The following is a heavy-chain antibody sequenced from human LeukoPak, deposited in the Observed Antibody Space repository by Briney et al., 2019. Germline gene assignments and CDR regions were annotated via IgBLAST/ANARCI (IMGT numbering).Heavy chain of an antibody. CDR1: GFTFSSYA. D-gene: IGHD6-19*01. V-gene: IGHV3-30-3*01. J-gene: IGHJ4*02. Sequence: GGSLRLSCAASGFTFSSYAMHWVRQAPGKGLEWVAVISYDGSNKYYADSVKGRFTISRDNSMNTLYLQMNSLRAEDTAVYYCARADYSSGLNFDYWGQGTLVTVSS. CDR2: ISYDGSNK. CDR3: ARADYSSGLNFDY.